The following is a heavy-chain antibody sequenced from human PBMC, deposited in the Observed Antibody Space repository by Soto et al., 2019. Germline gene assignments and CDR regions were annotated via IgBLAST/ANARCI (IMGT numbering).Heavy chain of an antibody. J-gene: IGHJ4*02. D-gene: IGHD4-17*01. V-gene: IGHV1-69*02. CDR2: IIPILGIA. CDR1: GGTFSSYT. CDR3: ARTSLNDYGDYGYFDY. Sequence: QVQLVQSGAEMKKPGSSVKVSCKASGGTFSSYTISWVRQAPGQGLEWMGRIIPILGIANYAQKFQGRVTITADKSTSTAYMELSSLRSEDTAVYYCARTSLNDYGDYGYFDYWGQGTLVTVSS.